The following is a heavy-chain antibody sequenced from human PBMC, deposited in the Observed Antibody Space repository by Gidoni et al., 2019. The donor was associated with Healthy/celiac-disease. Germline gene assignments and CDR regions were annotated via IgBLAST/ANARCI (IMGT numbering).Heavy chain of an antibody. Sequence: QLQLQESGPGLVKPSETLSPTCTVPGGSISSSSDYWGWIRHPPGKGLEWIGSIYYSGSTYYNPSLKSRVTISVDTSKNQFSLKLSSVTAADTAVYYCARIQLWPRYYYYGMDVWGQGTTVTVSS. CDR3: ARIQLWPRYYYYGMDV. V-gene: IGHV4-39*01. CDR1: GGSISSSSDY. CDR2: IYYSGST. D-gene: IGHD5-18*01. J-gene: IGHJ6*02.